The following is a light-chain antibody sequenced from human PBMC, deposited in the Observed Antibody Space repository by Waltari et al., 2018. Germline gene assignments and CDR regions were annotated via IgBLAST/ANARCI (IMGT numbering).Light chain of an antibody. CDR1: QSVTNNY. Sequence: ENVLTQSPGTLSLSPGERATLSCRASQSVTNNYLGWYQQKPGQAPRVLIYAAINRAPGIPYRLSGSGSGTDFTLTISRLEPEDFAVYYCQQYFTPPWTFGQGTKVEIK. V-gene: IGKV3-20*01. J-gene: IGKJ1*01. CDR3: QQYFTPPWT. CDR2: AAI.